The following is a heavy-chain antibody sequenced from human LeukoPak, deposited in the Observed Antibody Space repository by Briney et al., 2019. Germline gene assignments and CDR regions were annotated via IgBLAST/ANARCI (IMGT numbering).Heavy chain of an antibody. CDR1: GCTFSSYA. V-gene: IGHV1-69*13. D-gene: IGHD3-22*01. J-gene: IGHJ6*03. CDR3: ARGDNYYDSNKYDYYYMDV. CDR2: IIPIFDTA. Sequence: SVKVSCKASGCTFSSYAISWVRQAPGQGLEWMGGIIPIFDTAHYAQKFQGRVTITADESTSTAYMELSRLGSEDTAVYYCARGDNYYDSNKYDYYYMDVWGKGTTVTISS.